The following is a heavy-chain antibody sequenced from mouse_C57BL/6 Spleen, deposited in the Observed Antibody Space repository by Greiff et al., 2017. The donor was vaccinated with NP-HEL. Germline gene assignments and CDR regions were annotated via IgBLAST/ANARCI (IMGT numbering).Heavy chain of an antibody. J-gene: IGHJ4*01. CDR1: GFTFSDYG. CDR3: ARYLITTVVAYYAMDY. CDR2: ISSGSSTI. D-gene: IGHD1-1*01. V-gene: IGHV5-17*01. Sequence: EVKLMESGGGLVKPGGSLKLSCAASGFTFSDYGMHWVRQAPEKGLEWVAYISSGSSTIYYAAKVKGRFTISRDNAKNTLFLQMTSLRSEDTAMYYSARYLITTVVAYYAMDYWGQGTSVTVSS.